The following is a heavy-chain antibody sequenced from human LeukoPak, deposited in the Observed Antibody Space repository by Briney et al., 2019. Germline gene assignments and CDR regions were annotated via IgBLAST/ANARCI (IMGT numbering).Heavy chain of an antibody. Sequence: GGSLRLSCAASGFTSSSYGMTCVRQAPGKGLQWVSSVSSSTGKTYYADSVKGRFTISRDDSKNTLFLQMNSLRAEDTAIYYCAKSPCSSTRCFLANFDNWGQGTLVTVSS. V-gene: IGHV3-23*01. D-gene: IGHD2-2*01. CDR1: GFTSSSYG. J-gene: IGHJ4*02. CDR3: AKSPCSSTRCFLANFDN. CDR2: VSSSTGKT.